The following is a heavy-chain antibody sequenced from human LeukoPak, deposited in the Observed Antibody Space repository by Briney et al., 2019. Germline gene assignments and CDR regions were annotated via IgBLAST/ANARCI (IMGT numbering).Heavy chain of an antibody. Sequence: RAGGPLRPSCAASGFTFDDYGMSWVRQAPGKGLEWVSGINWNGGSTGYADSVKGRFTISRDNAKNSLYLQMNSLRAEDTALYYCARDLGGIFGYWGQGTLVTVSS. V-gene: IGHV3-20*04. CDR1: GFTFDDYG. CDR3: ARDLGGIFGY. D-gene: IGHD1-26*01. J-gene: IGHJ4*02. CDR2: INWNGGST.